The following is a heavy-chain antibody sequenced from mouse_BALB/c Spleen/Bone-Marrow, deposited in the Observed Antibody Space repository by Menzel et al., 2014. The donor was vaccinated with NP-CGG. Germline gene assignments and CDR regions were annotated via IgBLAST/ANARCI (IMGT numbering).Heavy chain of an antibody. CDR3: ARVGLRLPYYFDY. CDR2: IDPSDSET. CDR1: GYSFTSYW. D-gene: IGHD1-2*01. Sequence: QVQLQQSGPQVVRPGASVKISCKASGYSFTSYWMHWVKQRPGQGLEWIGMIDPSDSETGLNQKFKDKATLTVDKSSSTAYMQLSSPTSEDSAVYYCARVGLRLPYYFDYWGQGTTLTVSS. J-gene: IGHJ2*01. V-gene: IGHV1S127*01.